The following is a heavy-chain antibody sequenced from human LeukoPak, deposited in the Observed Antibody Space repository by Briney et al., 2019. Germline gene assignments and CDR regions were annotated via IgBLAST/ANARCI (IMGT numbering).Heavy chain of an antibody. D-gene: IGHD2-21*01. J-gene: IGHJ4*02. Sequence: PGGSLRLSCAGSGFTFSNSWMGWVRQAPGKGLEWVANVQHIGGETYYVDSVKGRFTISRDNSKNTLYLQMNSLRAEDTAVYYCAKGFSGVIYRQITFDYWGQGTLVTVSS. CDR2: VQHIGGET. CDR3: AKGFSGVIYRQITFDY. CDR1: GFTFSNSW. V-gene: IGHV3-7*03.